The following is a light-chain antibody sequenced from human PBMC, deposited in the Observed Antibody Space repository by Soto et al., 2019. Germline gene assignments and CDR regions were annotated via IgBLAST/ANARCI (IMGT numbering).Light chain of an antibody. V-gene: IGKV3-20*01. Sequence: DIVLTQSPGTLSLSPGERATLSCRASLSVSSNYLAWYQQKPGQAPRLLIYGASGRATGIPDRFSGSGSGTDFTLTISRLEPEDFAVYYCQQYGSSPLTFGGGTKVEIK. CDR1: LSVSSNY. CDR2: GAS. CDR3: QQYGSSPLT. J-gene: IGKJ4*01.